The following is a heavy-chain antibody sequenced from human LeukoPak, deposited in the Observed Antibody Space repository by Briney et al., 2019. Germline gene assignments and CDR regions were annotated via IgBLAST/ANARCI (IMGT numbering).Heavy chain of an antibody. CDR2: IYHSGST. Sequence: SETLSLTCTVSGYSISSGYYWGWIRQPPGKGLEWIGSIYHSGSTYYNPSLKSRVTISVDTSKNQFSLKLSSVTAADTAVYYCARDLYYYDSSGYSRRFDYWSQGTLVTVSS. V-gene: IGHV4-38-2*02. CDR1: GYSISSGYY. D-gene: IGHD3-22*01. J-gene: IGHJ4*02. CDR3: ARDLYYYDSSGYSRRFDY.